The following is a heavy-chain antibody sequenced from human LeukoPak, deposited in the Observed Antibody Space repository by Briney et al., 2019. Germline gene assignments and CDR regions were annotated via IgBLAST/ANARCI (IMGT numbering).Heavy chain of an antibody. CDR2: INPSGGST. V-gene: IGHV1-46*01. J-gene: IGHJ3*02. Sequence: GASVKVSCKASGYTFTSYYMHWVRQAPGQGLEWMGIINPSGGSTSYAQKFQGRVTMTRDTSASTVYMELSSLRSEDTAVYYCARWANYDILIGYYWVWAFDIWGQGTMVTVSS. CDR3: ARWANYDILIGYYWVWAFDI. D-gene: IGHD3-9*01. CDR1: GYTFTSYY.